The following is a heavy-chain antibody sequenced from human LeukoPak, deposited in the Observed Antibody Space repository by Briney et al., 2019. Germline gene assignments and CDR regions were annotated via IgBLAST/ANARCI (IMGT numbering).Heavy chain of an antibody. D-gene: IGHD6-19*01. CDR1: GGSISSYY. Sequence: PSETLSLTCTVSGGSISSYYWSWIRQPAGKGLEWIGRIYTSGSTNYNPSPKSRVTMSVDTSKNQFSLKLSSVTAADTAVYYCARDLGRSSGPIYWFDPWGQGTLVTVSS. CDR2: IYTSGST. J-gene: IGHJ5*02. CDR3: ARDLGRSSGPIYWFDP. V-gene: IGHV4-4*07.